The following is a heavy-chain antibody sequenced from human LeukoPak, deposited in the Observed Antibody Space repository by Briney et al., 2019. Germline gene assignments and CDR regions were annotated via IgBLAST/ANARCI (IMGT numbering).Heavy chain of an antibody. Sequence: GGSLRLSCAASGFTFSSYAMHWVRQAPGKGLEWVAVISYDGSNKYYADSVKGRFTISRDNSKNTLYLQMNSLRAEDTAVYYCARDSSGYYPDWYFDLWGRGTLVTVSS. CDR2: ISYDGSNK. J-gene: IGHJ2*01. D-gene: IGHD3-22*01. V-gene: IGHV3-30*14. CDR3: ARDSSGYYPDWYFDL. CDR1: GFTFSSYA.